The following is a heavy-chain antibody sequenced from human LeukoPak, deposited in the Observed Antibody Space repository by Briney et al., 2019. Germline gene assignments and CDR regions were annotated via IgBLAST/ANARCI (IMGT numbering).Heavy chain of an antibody. CDR2: ISGSGGST. Sequence: PGGSLRLSCAASGFTFSSYAMSWVRQAPGKGLEWVSAISGSGGSTYYADSVQGRFTISRDNSKNTLYLQMNSLRAEDTAVYYCAKDSGRDGYNFGGPDASDIWGQGTMVTVSS. D-gene: IGHD5-24*01. CDR1: GFTFSSYA. J-gene: IGHJ3*02. V-gene: IGHV3-23*01. CDR3: AKDSGRDGYNFGGPDASDI.